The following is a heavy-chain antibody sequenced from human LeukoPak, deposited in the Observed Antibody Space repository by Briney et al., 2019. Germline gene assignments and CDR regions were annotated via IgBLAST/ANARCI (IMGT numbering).Heavy chain of an antibody. Sequence: GASVKVSCKASGGTFSSYAISWVRQAPGQGLEWMGGIIPIFGTANYAQKFQGRVTITADESTSTAYMELSSLRSEDTAVYYCAIGFPYCGGDCHTLLDYWGQGTLVTVSS. CDR2: IIPIFGTA. J-gene: IGHJ4*02. CDR1: GGTFSSYA. D-gene: IGHD2-21*01. CDR3: AIGFPYCGGDCHTLLDY. V-gene: IGHV1-69*13.